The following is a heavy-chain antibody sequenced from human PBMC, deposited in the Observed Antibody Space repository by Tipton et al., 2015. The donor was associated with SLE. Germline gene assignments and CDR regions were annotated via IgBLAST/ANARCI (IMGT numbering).Heavy chain of an antibody. Sequence: TLSLTCAVYGGSFSGYYWSWIRQPQGKGLEWIGEINHSGSTNYNPSLKSRVTISVDTSKNQFSLKLSSVTAADTAVYYCARDGRGVGAFFDYWGQGTLVTVSS. J-gene: IGHJ4*02. V-gene: IGHV4-34*01. CDR3: ARDGRGVGAFFDY. D-gene: IGHD1-26*01. CDR2: INHSGST. CDR1: GGSFSGYY.